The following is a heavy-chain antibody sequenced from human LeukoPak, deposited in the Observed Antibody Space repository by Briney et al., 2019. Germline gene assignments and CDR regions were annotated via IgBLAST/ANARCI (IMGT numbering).Heavy chain of an antibody. V-gene: IGHV1-8*03. CDR3: ASRIVVPEEVYMDV. CDR2: MNPNSGNT. D-gene: IGHD2-2*01. Sequence: ASVKVSCKASGYTFTSYDINWVRQATGQGLEWMGWMNPNSGNTGYAQKFQGRVTITRNTSMSTAYMELSSLRSEDTAVYYCASRIVVPEEVYMDVWGKGTTVTVSS. CDR1: GYTFTSYD. J-gene: IGHJ6*03.